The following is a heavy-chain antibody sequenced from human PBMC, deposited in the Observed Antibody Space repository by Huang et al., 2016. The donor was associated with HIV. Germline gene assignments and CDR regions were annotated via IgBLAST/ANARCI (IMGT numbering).Heavy chain of an antibody. CDR1: GFTFNDYS. CDR2: MSSNRRAV. J-gene: IGHJ4*02. V-gene: IGHV3-48*01. D-gene: IGHD2-8*01. Sequence: EVQLVESGGGLVQPGGSLRLSCLASGFTFNDYSMHWVRQATGKGLEWVSYMSSNRRAVYYADSAKGRFTISRDNAKNSLSLQINSLRAEDTAVYYCARGYMPPADYWGQGTLVTVSS. CDR3: ARGYMPPADY.